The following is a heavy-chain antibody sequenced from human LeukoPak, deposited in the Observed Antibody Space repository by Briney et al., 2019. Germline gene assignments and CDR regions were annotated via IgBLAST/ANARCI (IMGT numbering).Heavy chain of an antibody. CDR2: IYHSGST. Sequence: PSETLSLTCTVSGYSISSGYYWGWIRQPPGQGLEWIGSIYHSGSTYYNPSLKSRVTISVDTSKNQFSLKLSSVTAADTAVCYCARDYSSGYYVDYWGQGTLVTVSS. D-gene: IGHD3-22*01. J-gene: IGHJ4*02. CDR3: ARDYSSGYYVDY. CDR1: GYSISSGYY. V-gene: IGHV4-38-2*02.